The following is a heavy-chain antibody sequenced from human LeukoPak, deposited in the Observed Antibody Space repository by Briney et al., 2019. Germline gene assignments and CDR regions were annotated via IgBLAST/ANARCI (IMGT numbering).Heavy chain of an antibody. J-gene: IGHJ5*02. CDR1: GYTFTTAA. V-gene: IGHV1-3*04. CDR3: ARADNGGNWFDP. D-gene: IGHD4-23*01. CDR2: INTDNGNA. Sequence: ASVEVSCKASGYTFTTAAMHWVRRAPGQRLEWMGWINTDNGNAKYSQKFQGRVTITRDTSASTAYMELSSLKSEDTGVYYCARADNGGNWFDPWGQGTLVIVSS.